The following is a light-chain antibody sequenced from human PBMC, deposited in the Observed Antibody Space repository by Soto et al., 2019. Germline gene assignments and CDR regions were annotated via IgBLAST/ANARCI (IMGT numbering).Light chain of an antibody. CDR1: SSDVGSYNR. CDR3: NSYTGSSTYV. Sequence: QSVLTQPPSVSGSPGQSVAISGTGTSSDVGSYNRVSWYQQPPGAAPKLIIYEVSNRPSGVPDRFSGSKSGNTASLTISGLQAEDEADYYCNSYTGSSTYVFGTGTKVTVL. V-gene: IGLV2-18*02. J-gene: IGLJ1*01. CDR2: EVS.